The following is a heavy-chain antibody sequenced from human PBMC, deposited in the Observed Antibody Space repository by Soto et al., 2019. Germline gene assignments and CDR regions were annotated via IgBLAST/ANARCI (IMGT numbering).Heavy chain of an antibody. CDR1: GFSLSGGGVV. CDR3: IYRRAAWDYHGLDV. D-gene: IGHD6-13*01. J-gene: IGHJ6*02. V-gene: IGHV2-5*01. CDR2: IYWNDDR. Sequence: QFTLKESGPTLVKPTQTLTLTCTFSGFSLSGGGVVVGWIRQPPGSSPEWLAVIYWNDDRRRNPSLANRLTITKDTSKNQVVLTMTNMDPVDTATYYCIYRRAAWDYHGLDVWGQGTPVTVSS.